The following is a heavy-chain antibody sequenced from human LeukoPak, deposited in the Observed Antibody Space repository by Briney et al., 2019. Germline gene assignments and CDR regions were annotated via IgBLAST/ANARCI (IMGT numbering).Heavy chain of an antibody. V-gene: IGHV4-39*01. D-gene: IGHD2-15*01. CDR3: ARHLIGYCSGGSCHYFDY. CDR2: IYYSGST. J-gene: IGHJ4*02. Sequence: PSETLSLTCTVSGGSISSSSYYWGWIRQPPGKGLEWIGSIYYSGSTYYNPSLKSRVTISVDTSKNQFSLKLSSVTAADTAVYYCARHLIGYCSGGSCHYFDYWGQGTLVTVSS. CDR1: GGSISSSSYY.